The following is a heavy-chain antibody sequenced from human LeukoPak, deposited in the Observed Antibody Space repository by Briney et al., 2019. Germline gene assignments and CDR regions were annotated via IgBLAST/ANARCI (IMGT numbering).Heavy chain of an antibody. CDR2: ISGSGGST. J-gene: IGHJ4*02. D-gene: IGHD3-10*01. CDR3: AKEGEYYYGSGTPLYFDY. V-gene: IGHV3-23*01. CDR1: GFTFSSYA. Sequence: GGSLRLSCAASGFTFSSYAMSWVRQAPGKGLEWVSAISGSGGSTYYADSVKGRFTISRDNAKNSLYLQMNSLRAEDTAVYYCAKEGEYYYGSGTPLYFDYWGQGTLVTVSS.